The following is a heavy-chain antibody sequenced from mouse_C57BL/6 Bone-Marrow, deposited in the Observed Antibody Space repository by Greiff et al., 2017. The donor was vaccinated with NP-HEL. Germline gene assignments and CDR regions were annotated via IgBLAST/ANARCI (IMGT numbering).Heavy chain of an antibody. J-gene: IGHJ2*01. CDR2: IYPRSGTT. V-gene: IGHV1-81*01. Sequence: QVQLQQSGAELARPGASVTLSCKASGYTFTSYGISWVKQRTGQGLEWIGEIYPRSGTTYYNEKFKGKATLTADKSSSPAYMGLRSLTSEVSAVYFCARERLDYWGQGTTLTVSS. CDR3: ARERLDY. CDR1: GYTFTSYG.